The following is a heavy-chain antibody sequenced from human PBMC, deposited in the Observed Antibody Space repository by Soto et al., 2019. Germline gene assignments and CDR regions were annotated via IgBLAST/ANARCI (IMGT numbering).Heavy chain of an antibody. CDR2: VFYSGGT. CDR3: ARGWFDSGCHWFDP. J-gene: IGHJ5*02. D-gene: IGHD1-26*01. CDR1: GGSVSSGGHY. Sequence: SETLSLTCTVSGGSVSSGGHYWSWIRQPPGKGLEYIGYVFYSGGTNNNPSLKSRVTISVDTSKNQFSLKLSSVTAADTAVYYCARGWFDSGCHWFDPWGQGTQVTVSS. V-gene: IGHV4-61*08.